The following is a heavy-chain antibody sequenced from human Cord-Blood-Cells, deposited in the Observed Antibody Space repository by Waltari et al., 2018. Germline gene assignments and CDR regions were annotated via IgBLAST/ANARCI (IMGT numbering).Heavy chain of an antibody. CDR2: IYHSGST. D-gene: IGHD6-13*01. J-gene: IGHJ4*02. V-gene: IGHV4-30-2*01. CDR1: GGSISSGGYS. CDR3: AGGYSSSWYYFDY. Sequence: QLQLQESGSGLVKPSQTLSLTCAVSGGSISSGGYSWSCIRQPPGKGLEWIGYIYHSGSTYYNPSLKSRVTISVDRSKNQFSLKLSSVTAADTAVYYCAGGYSSSWYYFDYWGQGTLVTVSS.